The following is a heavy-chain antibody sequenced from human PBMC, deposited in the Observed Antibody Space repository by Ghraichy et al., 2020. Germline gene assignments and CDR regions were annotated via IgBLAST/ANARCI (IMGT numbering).Heavy chain of an antibody. V-gene: IGHV3-7*03. D-gene: IGHD6-19*01. J-gene: IGHJ3*02. Sequence: GESLNISCAASKFIFSSYWMSWVRQAPGKGLEWVANIKQDGREKYYVDSVKGRFTIPRDNAKNSLYLQMNSLRAEDTAVYYCTTGAGIGVAGIDAFDIWGQGTGVTVAS. CDR2: IKQDGREK. CDR3: TTGAGIGVAGIDAFDI. CDR1: KFIFSSYW.